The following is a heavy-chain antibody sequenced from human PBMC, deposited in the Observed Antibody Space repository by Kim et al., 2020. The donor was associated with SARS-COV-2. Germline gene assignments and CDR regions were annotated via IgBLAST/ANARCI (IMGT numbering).Heavy chain of an antibody. J-gene: IGHJ4*02. V-gene: IGHV4-4*02. Sequence: SETLSLTCAVSGGSISSSNWWSWVRQPPGKGLEWIGEIYHSGSTNYNPSLKSRVTISVDKSKNQFSLKLSSVTAADTAVYYCARASGLPPSAVAGSFGFDYWGQGTLVTVSS. D-gene: IGHD6-19*01. CDR1: GGSISSSNW. CDR3: ARASGLPPSAVAGSFGFDY. CDR2: IYHSGST.